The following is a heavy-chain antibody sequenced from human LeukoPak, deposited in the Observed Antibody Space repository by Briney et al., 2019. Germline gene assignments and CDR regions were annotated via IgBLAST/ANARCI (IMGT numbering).Heavy chain of an antibody. CDR2: ISGSGGST. J-gene: IGHJ4*02. V-gene: IGHV3-23*01. CDR3: AQDQNMIVVVISN. D-gene: IGHD3-22*01. Sequence: TGGSLGLSCAASGFTFSSYAMTWVRQAPGKGLEWVSAISGSGGSTYYADSVKGRLTISRDNSKNTLYLQLNSLKAEDTAVYYCAQDQNMIVVVISNWGQGTLVTVSS. CDR1: GFTFSSYA.